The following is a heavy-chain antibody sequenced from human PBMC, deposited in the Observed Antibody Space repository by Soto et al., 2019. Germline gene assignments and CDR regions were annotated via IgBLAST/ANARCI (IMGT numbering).Heavy chain of an antibody. D-gene: IGHD2-21*02. CDR1: GYTFTSYD. CDR3: ARMVTKAYYYGMDV. V-gene: IGHV1-8*01. Sequence: ASVKVSCKASGYTFTSYDINWVRQATGQGLEWMGWMNPNSGNTGYAQKFQGRVTMTRNTSISTAYMELSSLRSEDTAVYYCARMVTKAYYYGMDVWGQGTKVTVSS. CDR2: MNPNSGNT. J-gene: IGHJ6*02.